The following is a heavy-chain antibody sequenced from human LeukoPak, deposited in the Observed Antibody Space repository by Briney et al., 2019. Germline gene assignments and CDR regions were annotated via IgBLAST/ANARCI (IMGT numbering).Heavy chain of an antibody. J-gene: IGHJ6*03. Sequence: ASVKVSCKASGYTFTSYDINWVRQATGQGLEWMGWMNPNSGNTGYAQKFQGRVTMTRNTSISTAYMELSSLRSEDTAVYYCARCWSGSSYYYYYMDVWGKGTTVTVSS. CDR1: GYTFTSYD. V-gene: IGHV1-8*01. CDR2: MNPNSGNT. D-gene: IGHD3-3*01. CDR3: ARCWSGSSYYYYYMDV.